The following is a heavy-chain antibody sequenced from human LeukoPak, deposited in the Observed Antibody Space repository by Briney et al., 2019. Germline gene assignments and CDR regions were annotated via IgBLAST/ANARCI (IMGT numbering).Heavy chain of an antibody. Sequence: TGGSLRLSCTASGFTFSVYAVSWVRQAPGRGLEWVGFIRSKTYGGTTEYAASVKGRFIISRDDQKTIAYLQMNSLKTEDPAMYYCTRDLSGYAKPIDSWGQGPLVIVYS. D-gene: IGHD5-12*01. CDR3: TRDLSGYAKPIDS. J-gene: IGHJ4*02. CDR2: IRSKTYGGTT. V-gene: IGHV3-49*04. CDR1: GFTFSVYA.